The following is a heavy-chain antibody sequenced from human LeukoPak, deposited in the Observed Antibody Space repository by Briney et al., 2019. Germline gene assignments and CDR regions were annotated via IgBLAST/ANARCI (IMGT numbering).Heavy chain of an antibody. J-gene: IGHJ4*02. CDR2: IYPGDSDT. V-gene: IGHV5-51*01. D-gene: IGHD7-27*01. CDR1: GYSFTTYW. Sequence: GESLKISCKASGYSFTTYWIGWVRQMPGKGLEWMGIIYPGDSDTRYSPSFQGQVTISADKSTSTAYLQWSSLKASDTAIYYCATALLTGDGDYWGQGTLVTVSS. CDR3: ATALLTGDGDY.